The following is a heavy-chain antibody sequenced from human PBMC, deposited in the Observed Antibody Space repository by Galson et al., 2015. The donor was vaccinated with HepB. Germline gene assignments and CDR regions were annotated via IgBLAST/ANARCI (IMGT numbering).Heavy chain of an antibody. D-gene: IGHD4-17*01. CDR2: VDAGNGNT. J-gene: IGHJ5*02. Sequence: SVKVSCKASGYTFTSYAMHWVRQAPGQRLEWMGWVDAGNGNTKYSQKFQGRVTITRDTSASTAYMELSSLRSEDTAVYYCAREDGDLNWFDPWGQGTLVTVSS. V-gene: IGHV1-3*01. CDR1: GYTFTSYA. CDR3: AREDGDLNWFDP.